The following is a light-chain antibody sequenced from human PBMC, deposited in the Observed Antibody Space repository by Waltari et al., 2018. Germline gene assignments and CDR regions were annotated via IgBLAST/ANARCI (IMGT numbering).Light chain of an antibody. CDR3: QHNYISPPT. J-gene: IGKJ1*01. Sequence: DIQMTQSPSSLSAFVGDRVTITCRASQSIGTSLNWYQQKPGKSPKFLIYAASTLQSGVPSRFSGSGSGTDCTLTISSLQPEDFATYYCQHNYISPPTFGQGTKVEIK. V-gene: IGKV1-39*01. CDR1: QSIGTS. CDR2: AAS.